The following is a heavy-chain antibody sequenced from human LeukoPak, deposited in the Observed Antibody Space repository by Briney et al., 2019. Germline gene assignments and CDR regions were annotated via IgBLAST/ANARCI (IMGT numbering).Heavy chain of an antibody. Sequence: GGSLRLSCAASGFTFSSYWMSWVRQAPGKGLEWVANIKQDGSEKYYVDSLKGRFTISRDNAKNSLYLQMNSLRAEDTAVYYCAAGAQYYYGSGTDYWGQGTLVTVSS. CDR3: AAGAQYYYGSGTDY. CDR1: GFTFSSYW. V-gene: IGHV3-7*01. J-gene: IGHJ4*02. D-gene: IGHD3-10*01. CDR2: IKQDGSEK.